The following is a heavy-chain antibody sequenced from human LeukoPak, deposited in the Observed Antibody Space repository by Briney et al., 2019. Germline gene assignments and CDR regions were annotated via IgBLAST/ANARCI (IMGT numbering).Heavy chain of an antibody. J-gene: IGHJ4*02. Sequence: GGSLRLSCLTSGFTLSTNAMSWVRQAPGKGLEWISGISGSGGSTYYADSVNGRFTISRDNSKSTLYLQMHSLRAGDTAVYYCAKASSSGSYGVYYFDCWGQGTLVTVSS. V-gene: IGHV3-23*01. D-gene: IGHD6-19*01. CDR2: ISGSGGST. CDR3: AKASSSGSYGVYYFDC. CDR1: GFTLSTNA.